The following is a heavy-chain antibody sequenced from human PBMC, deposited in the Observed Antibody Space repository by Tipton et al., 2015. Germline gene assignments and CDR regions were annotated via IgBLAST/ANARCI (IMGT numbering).Heavy chain of an antibody. CDR1: GGSISRYY. Sequence: TLSLTCTVSGGSISRYYWSWIRQAPGGGLEWIGYIYYSGSTNYNPSLKSRVTISVDTSKNQFSLKLSSVTAADTAVYYCARVPDSGFDAFDIWGQGTMVTVSS. CDR3: ARVPDSGFDAFDI. J-gene: IGHJ3*02. CDR2: IYYSGST. D-gene: IGHD5-12*01. V-gene: IGHV4-59*12.